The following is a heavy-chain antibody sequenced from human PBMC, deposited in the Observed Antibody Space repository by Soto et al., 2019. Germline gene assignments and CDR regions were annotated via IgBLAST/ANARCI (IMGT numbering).Heavy chain of an antibody. D-gene: IGHD5-18*01. CDR2: ISSSGSPI. Sequence: EVQLVESGGGLVQPGGSLRLSCAASRFTFSSYSINWVRQAPGKGLEWLSYISSSGSPIYYADSVKGRFTISRDNAKNSLYLQMNSLRDEDTAVYYCSLGGGDTYGFDSWGQGILVTVSS. CDR3: SLGGGDTYGFDS. J-gene: IGHJ4*02. CDR1: RFTFSSYS. V-gene: IGHV3-48*02.